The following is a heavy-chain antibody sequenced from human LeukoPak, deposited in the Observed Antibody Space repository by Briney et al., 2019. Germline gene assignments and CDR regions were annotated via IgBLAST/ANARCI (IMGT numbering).Heavy chain of an antibody. D-gene: IGHD3-3*01. J-gene: IGHJ4*02. CDR2: INPNSGGT. V-gene: IGHV1-2*02. Sequence: ASVKVSCKASGYTFTGYYMHWVRQAPGQGLEWMGWINPNSGGTNYAQKFQGRVTMTRDTSISTAYMELSRLRSDDTAVYYCARTSVAPRESLSFDYWGQGTLVTVSS. CDR3: ARTSVAPRESLSFDY. CDR1: GYTFTGYY.